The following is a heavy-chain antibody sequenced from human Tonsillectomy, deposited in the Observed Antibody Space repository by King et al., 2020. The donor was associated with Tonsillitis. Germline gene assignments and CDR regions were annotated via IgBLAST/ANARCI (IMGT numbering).Heavy chain of an antibody. Sequence: QLQESGPGLVKPSETLSLTCTVYGGSFSGSFWNWIRQPPGKGLEWIGQITHSGGANYNPSLKSRLTMSVDTSKNQFYLKMNSVTAADTAVYFCARGNPITVIVNWFDPGGPGTLAT. CDR1: GGSFSGSF. V-gene: IGHV4-34*10. J-gene: IGHJ5*02. CDR2: ITHSGGA. CDR3: ARGNPITVIVNWFDP. D-gene: IGHD3-22*01.